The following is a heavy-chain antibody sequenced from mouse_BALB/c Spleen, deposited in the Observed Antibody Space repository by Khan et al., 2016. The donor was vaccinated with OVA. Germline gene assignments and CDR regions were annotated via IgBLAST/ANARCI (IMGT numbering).Heavy chain of an antibody. CDR2: ISSGGHYT. Sequence: EVELVESGGDLVKPGGSLKLSCAASGFTFSSYGMSWVRQTPDKRLEWVAPISSGGHYTYFPDSVRGPLTISRDNAKNTPYLQMSSLKSEDTAMYDCARSIPTSQREYYAMDYWGQGTSVTVSS. CDR1: GFTFSSYG. J-gene: IGHJ4*01. CDR3: ARSIPTSQREYYAMDY. D-gene: IGHD1-1*01. V-gene: IGHV5-6*01.